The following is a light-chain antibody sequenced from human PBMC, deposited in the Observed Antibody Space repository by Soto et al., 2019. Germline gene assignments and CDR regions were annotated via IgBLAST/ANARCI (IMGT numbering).Light chain of an antibody. CDR2: GAS. Sequence: EIVLTQSPGTLSLSPGERATLSCRASQSVSSSYLAWYQQKPGQAPRLIIYGASSRATGIPDRFSGSGSGTDFTLTISRLETEDFAVYYCQQYGSSPRFGQGTKVEIK. J-gene: IGKJ1*01. V-gene: IGKV3-20*01. CDR1: QSVSSSY. CDR3: QQYGSSPR.